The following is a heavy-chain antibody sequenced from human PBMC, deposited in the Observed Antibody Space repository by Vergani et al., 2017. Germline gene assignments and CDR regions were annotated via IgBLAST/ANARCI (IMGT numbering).Heavy chain of an antibody. J-gene: IGHJ3*01. D-gene: IGHD4-23*01. CDR2: IYASGIT. V-gene: IGHV4-61*02. CDR1: GASINNDFYY. Sequence: QVQLQESGPGLVKPSQTLSLTCTVSGASINNDFYYLHWIRQPAGKGLEWIGRIYASGITDYNSSLQSRVSMSVDTSKNQFSLTLTSVTAADTAVYYCTKDNKQLRPRAF. CDR3: TKDNKQLRPRAF.